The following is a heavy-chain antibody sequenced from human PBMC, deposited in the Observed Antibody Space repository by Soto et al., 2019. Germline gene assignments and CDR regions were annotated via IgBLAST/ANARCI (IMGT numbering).Heavy chain of an antibody. D-gene: IGHD6-19*01. Sequence: QITLKESGPPLVKPTQTLTLTCTFSGFSLSSPAVGVNWIRQPPGKALEWLALIYWNDNNQYSPSLRSRLTITTDTPTNQVVLTMTNVDPAYTATYYCAHGSGWLSDYWGQGTLVTVSS. CDR3: AHGSGWLSDY. J-gene: IGHJ4*02. CDR2: IYWNDNN. CDR1: GFSLSSPAVG. V-gene: IGHV2-5*01.